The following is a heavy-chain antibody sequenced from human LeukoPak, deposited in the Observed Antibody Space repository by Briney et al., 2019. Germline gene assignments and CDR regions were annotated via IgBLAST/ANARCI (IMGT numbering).Heavy chain of an antibody. V-gene: IGHV3-7*03. Sequence: GGSLRLSCSASVFSFSNYAMYWVRQAPGKGLEWVANIKQGGSEKYYVDSVKGRFTISRDNAKNSLYLQMNSLRAEDTAVYYCARDFGLRCSGGTCYSVYYYGMDVWGKGTTVTVSS. CDR3: ARDFGLRCSGGTCYSVYYYGMDV. CDR1: VFSFSNYA. J-gene: IGHJ6*04. CDR2: IKQGGSEK. D-gene: IGHD2-15*01.